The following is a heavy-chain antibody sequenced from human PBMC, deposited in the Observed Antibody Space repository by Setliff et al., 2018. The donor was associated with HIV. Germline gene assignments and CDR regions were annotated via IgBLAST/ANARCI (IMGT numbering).Heavy chain of an antibody. CDR3: ARHVHKQHLVLSHFDY. CDR1: AGSFSAYY. J-gene: IGHJ4*02. D-gene: IGHD2-21*01. Sequence: PSETLSLTCAVNAGSFSAYYWSWIRQPPGKGLEWIGEIKHSGSTNCNPSLKSQVTISLDTSKNQFSLKLLSVTAADTAVYYCARHVHKQHLVLSHFDYWGQGTLVTVSS. CDR2: IKHSGST. V-gene: IGHV4-34*01.